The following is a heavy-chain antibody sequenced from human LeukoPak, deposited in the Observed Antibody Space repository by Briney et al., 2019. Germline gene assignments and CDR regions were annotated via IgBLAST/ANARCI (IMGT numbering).Heavy chain of an antibody. V-gene: IGHV1-69*13. Sequence: ASVKVSCKASGGTFSSYAISWVRQAPGQGLEWMGGIIPIFGTANYAQKFQGRVTITADESTSTAYMELSSLRSEDTAVYYCARAPPHSSGWYYLDYWGQGTLVTVSS. D-gene: IGHD6-19*01. J-gene: IGHJ4*02. CDR3: ARAPPHSSGWYYLDY. CDR1: GGTFSSYA. CDR2: IIPIFGTA.